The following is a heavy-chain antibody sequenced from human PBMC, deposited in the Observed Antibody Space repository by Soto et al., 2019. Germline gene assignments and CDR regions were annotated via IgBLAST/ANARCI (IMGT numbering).Heavy chain of an antibody. D-gene: IGHD5-18*01. V-gene: IGHV1-18*01. J-gene: IGHJ6*02. CDR1: GYTFTSYG. CDR2: ISAYNGNT. Sequence: QVPLVQSGAEVKKPGASVKVSCKASGYTFTSYGISWVRQAPGQGLEWMGWISAYNGNTNYAQKLQGRVTMTTDTSTSTAYMEVRRLRSDDTAVYYCARVKDSTPYYYYYGMDVWGQGTTVTVSS. CDR3: ARVKDSTPYYYYYGMDV.